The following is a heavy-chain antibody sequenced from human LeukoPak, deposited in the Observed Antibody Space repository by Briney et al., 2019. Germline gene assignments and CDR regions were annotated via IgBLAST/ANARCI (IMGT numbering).Heavy chain of an antibody. V-gene: IGHV4-4*07. CDR2: IYTSGST. CDR3: ARKGSTDYSSSSRPWFDP. J-gene: IGHJ5*02. Sequence: PSETLSLTCTVSGGSISSYYWSWIRQPAGKGLEWIGRIYTSGSTNYNPSLKSRVTMSVDTSKNQFSLKLSSVTAADTAVYYCARKGSTDYSSSSRPWFDPWGQGTLVTVSS. CDR1: GGSISSYY. D-gene: IGHD6-6*01.